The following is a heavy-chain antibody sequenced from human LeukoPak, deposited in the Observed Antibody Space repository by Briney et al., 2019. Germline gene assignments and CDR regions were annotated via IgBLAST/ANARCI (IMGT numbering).Heavy chain of an antibody. Sequence: ASVKVSCKASGGTFSTYAINWVRQAPGKGLEWMGGFDPEDGETIYAQKFQGRVTMTEDTSTDTAYMELSSLRSEDTAVYYCATDAYCGGDCYSRSFDYWGQGTLVTVSS. J-gene: IGHJ4*02. CDR1: GGTFSTYA. CDR2: FDPEDGET. D-gene: IGHD2-21*02. V-gene: IGHV1-24*01. CDR3: ATDAYCGGDCYSRSFDY.